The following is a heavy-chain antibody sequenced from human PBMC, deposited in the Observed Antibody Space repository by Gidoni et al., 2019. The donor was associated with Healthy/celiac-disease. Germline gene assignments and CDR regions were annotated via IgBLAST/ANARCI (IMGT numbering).Heavy chain of an antibody. J-gene: IGHJ4*02. Sequence: LEWVANIKQDGREKYYVDSVKGRFTISRDNAKNSLYLQMNRLRAEDTAVYYCARDRWGATGVFDYWGQGTLVTVSS. V-gene: IGHV3-7*03. CDR3: ARDRWGATGVFDY. D-gene: IGHD1-26*01. CDR2: IKQDGREK.